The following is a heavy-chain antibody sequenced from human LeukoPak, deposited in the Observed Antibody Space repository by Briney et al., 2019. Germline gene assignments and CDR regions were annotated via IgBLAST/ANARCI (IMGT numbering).Heavy chain of an antibody. CDR3: ARVPVDNWFDP. CDR2: IYYSGST. J-gene: IGHJ5*02. D-gene: IGHD2-2*01. CDR1: GGSISSYY. V-gene: IGHV4-59*01. Sequence: PSETLSLTCTVSGGSISSYYWSWIRQPPGKGLEWIGYIYYSGSTNYNPSLKSRVTISVDTSKNQFSLKLSSVTAAGTAVYYCARVPVDNWFDPWGQGTLVTVSS.